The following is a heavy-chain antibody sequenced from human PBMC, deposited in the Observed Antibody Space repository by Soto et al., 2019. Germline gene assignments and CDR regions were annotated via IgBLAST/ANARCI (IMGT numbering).Heavy chain of an antibody. CDR3: ARGLLFFTRKVVVNDVFDI. D-gene: IGHD3-22*01. V-gene: IGHV4-59*01. CDR2: IYYSGST. CDR1: GGSISSYY. Sequence: PSETLSLTCTVSGGSISSYYWSWIRQPPGKGLEWIGYIYYSGSTNYNPSLKSRVTISVDTSKNQFSLKLSSVTAADTAVYYCARGLLFFTRKVVVNDVFDIWGKGTMVTAS. J-gene: IGHJ3*02.